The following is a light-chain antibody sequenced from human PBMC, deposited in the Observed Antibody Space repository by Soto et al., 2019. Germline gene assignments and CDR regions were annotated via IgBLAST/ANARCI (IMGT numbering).Light chain of an antibody. CDR2: DAS. J-gene: IGKJ4*01. V-gene: IGKV3-11*01. CDR1: QSVSTY. Sequence: EIVLTQSPATLSLSPGERATLSCRASQSVSTYLAWYQQKPGQAPRLLIYDASNRATGIPARFSGSGSGTDFTLTISSLEPADFAIYYCQQRNNWLTFGVGTKVEIK. CDR3: QQRNNWLT.